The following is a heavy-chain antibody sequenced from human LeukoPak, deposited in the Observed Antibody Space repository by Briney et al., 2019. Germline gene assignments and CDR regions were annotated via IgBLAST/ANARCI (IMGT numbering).Heavy chain of an antibody. Sequence: ASVKVSCKASGGTFSSYAISWVRQAPGQGLEWMGGITPIFGTANYAQKFQGRVTITTDESTSTAYMELSSLRSEDTAVYYCARDCGASCYRSPDAFDIWGQGTMVTVSS. CDR3: ARDCGASCYRSPDAFDI. CDR1: GGTFSSYA. V-gene: IGHV1-69*05. CDR2: ITPIFGTA. D-gene: IGHD2-2*02. J-gene: IGHJ3*02.